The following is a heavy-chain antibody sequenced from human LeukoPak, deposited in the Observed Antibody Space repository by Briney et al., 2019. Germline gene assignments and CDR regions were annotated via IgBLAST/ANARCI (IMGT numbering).Heavy chain of an antibody. D-gene: IGHD2-8*01. CDR3: ARTKCYNWFDP. V-gene: IGHV3-33*01. CDR1: GFTFSSYG. J-gene: IGHJ5*02. Sequence: PGGSLRLSCAASGFTFSSYGMHWVRQAPGKGLEWVAVIWYDGSNKYYADSVKGRFTISRDNSKNTLYLQMNSLRAEDTAVYYCARTKCYNWFDPWGQGTLVTVSS. CDR2: IWYDGSNK.